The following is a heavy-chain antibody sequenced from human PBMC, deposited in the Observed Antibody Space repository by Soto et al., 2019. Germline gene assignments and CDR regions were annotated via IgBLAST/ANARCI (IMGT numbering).Heavy chain of an antibody. CDR3: AKHPGGQWLVYYFDY. V-gene: IGHV3-23*01. Sequence: GGSLRLSCAASGFTFSSYAMSWVRQAPGKGLEWVSAISGSGGSTYYADSVKGRFTISRDNSKNTLYLQMNSLRAEDTAVYYCAKHPGGQWLVYYFDYWGQGTLVTVSS. J-gene: IGHJ4*02. CDR2: ISGSGGST. D-gene: IGHD6-19*01. CDR1: GFTFSSYA.